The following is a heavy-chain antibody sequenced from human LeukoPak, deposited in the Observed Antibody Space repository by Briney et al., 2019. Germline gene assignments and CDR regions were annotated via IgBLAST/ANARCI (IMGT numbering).Heavy chain of an antibody. Sequence: GGSLRLSCAASGFTFSSYAMSWARQAPGKGLEWVSALYGSGETTYYADSVKGRFTVSRDNSKNTLYLQMDGLRAEDTAVYYCAKMAGMTRQVYYMDVWGKGATVTVSS. D-gene: IGHD1-1*01. CDR3: AKMAGMTRQVYYMDV. V-gene: IGHV3-23*01. J-gene: IGHJ6*03. CDR1: GFTFSSYA. CDR2: LYGSGETT.